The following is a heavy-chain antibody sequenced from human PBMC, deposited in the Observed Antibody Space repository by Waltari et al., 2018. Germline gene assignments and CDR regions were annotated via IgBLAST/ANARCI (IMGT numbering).Heavy chain of an antibody. CDR2: IGGDGSNP. J-gene: IGHJ4*02. CDR3: SKLRETYPNYYFDY. V-gene: IGHV3-23*01. CDR1: GFTFNNQV. Sequence: EAQLLESGGGLVQPGGSLRLSCVASGFTFNNQVMGWVRQAPGKGLEWVSAIGGDGSNPFSADSVNGRFTISKDNSKNTVSLQMNSLRAEDTALYYCSKLRETYPNYYFDYWGQGTLVTVSS. D-gene: IGHD1-1*01.